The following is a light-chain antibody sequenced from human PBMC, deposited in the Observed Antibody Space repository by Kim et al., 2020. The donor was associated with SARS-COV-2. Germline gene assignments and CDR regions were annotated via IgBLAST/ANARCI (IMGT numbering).Light chain of an antibody. Sequence: QSVLTQPPSVSAAPGQKVSIPCSGRSSNIGNNYVSWYQQFPGTAPKLLIYDNNKRPSGIPDRFSGSKSGTSATLGITGLQTGDEADYYCGTWDSSLSAVVFGGGTQLTV. V-gene: IGLV1-51*01. CDR3: GTWDSSLSAVV. J-gene: IGLJ3*02. CDR1: SSNIGNNY. CDR2: DNN.